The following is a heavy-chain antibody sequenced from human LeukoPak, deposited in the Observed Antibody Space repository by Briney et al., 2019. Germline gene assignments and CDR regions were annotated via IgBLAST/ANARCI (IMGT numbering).Heavy chain of an antibody. CDR3: AKEGGRVRYFDWLLPAYYFDY. V-gene: IGHV3-30*18. CDR2: ISYDGSNK. J-gene: IGHJ4*02. D-gene: IGHD3-9*01. CDR1: GFTFSSYG. Sequence: GGSLRLSCAASGFTFSSYGMHWVRQAPGKGLEWVAVISYDGSNKYYADSVKGRFTISRDNSKNTLYLQMNSLRAEDTAVYYCAKEGGRVRYFDWLLPAYYFDYWGQGTLVTVSS.